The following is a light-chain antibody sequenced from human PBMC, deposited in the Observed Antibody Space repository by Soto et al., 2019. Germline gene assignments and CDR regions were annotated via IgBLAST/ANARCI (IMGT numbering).Light chain of an antibody. Sequence: DIVMTQSADSLAVSLGERATIKCKSSQSVFSNSKNRNHLRWYQQKPGQPPRLLIYAASTRVTGIPDRISGSGSGTDFSLTISSLQPDDFATYYCQQYNSYSRTFGQGTKVDIK. CDR1: QSVFSNSKNRNH. J-gene: IGKJ1*01. CDR3: QQYNSYSRT. V-gene: IGKV4-1*01. CDR2: AAS.